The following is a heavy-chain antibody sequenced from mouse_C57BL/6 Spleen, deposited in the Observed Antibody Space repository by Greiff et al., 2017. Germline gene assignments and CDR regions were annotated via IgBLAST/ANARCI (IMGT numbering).Heavy chain of an antibody. V-gene: IGHV1-74*01. J-gene: IGHJ2*01. CDR2: IYPSDSDT. Sequence: QVQLQQPGAELVKPGASVKVSCKASGYTFTSYWMHWVKQRPGQGLEWIGRIYPSDSDTNYNQKFKGKATLTVDKSSSTAYMQLSSLTSEDSAVYYCAIRGYGSSDYFDYWGQGTTLTVSS. CDR3: AIRGYGSSDYFDY. CDR1: GYTFTSYW. D-gene: IGHD1-1*01.